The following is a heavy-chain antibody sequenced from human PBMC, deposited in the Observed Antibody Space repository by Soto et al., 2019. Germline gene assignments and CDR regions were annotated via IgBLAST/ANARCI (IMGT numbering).Heavy chain of an antibody. V-gene: IGHV3-30*18. CDR3: AKVHSSGYYHPGDYDYGMDV. J-gene: IGHJ6*02. Sequence: QVQLVESGGGVVQPGRSLRLSCAASGFTFSSYGMHWVRQAPGKGLEWVAVISYDGSNKYYADSVKGRFTISRDNSKNTLYLQMNSLRAEDTAVYYCAKVHSSGYYHPGDYDYGMDVWGQGTTVTVSS. CDR2: ISYDGSNK. D-gene: IGHD3-22*01. CDR1: GFTFSSYG.